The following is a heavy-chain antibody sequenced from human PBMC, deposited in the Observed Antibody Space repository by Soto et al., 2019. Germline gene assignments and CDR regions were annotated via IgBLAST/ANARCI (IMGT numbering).Heavy chain of an antibody. CDR2: INSGSTTI. J-gene: IGHJ4*02. V-gene: IGHV3-48*01. CDR1: GFSFSSHI. CDR3: LNGDYY. Sequence: EEQLVESGGGLVQPGGSLRLSCAASGFSFSSHIMYWVRQAPGKGLEWVSSINSGSTTIYYADSVQGRFTISRDNAKNSLYLQMNSLRADDTAVYYCLNGDYYVGQGTLVTDSS. D-gene: IGHD4-17*01.